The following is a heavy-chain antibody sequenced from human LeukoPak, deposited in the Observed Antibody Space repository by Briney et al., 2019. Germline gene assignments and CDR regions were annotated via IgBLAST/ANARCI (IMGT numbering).Heavy chain of an antibody. CDR1: GFTFSSYW. D-gene: IGHD3-10*01. V-gene: IGHV3-7*01. Sequence: GGSLRLSCAASGFTFSSYWMSWVRQAPGKGLEWVANIKQDGSEKYYVDSVKGRFTISRDNAKNSLYLQMNSLRAEDTAVYYCATSPVRGSGSYYAINDYWGQGILVTVSS. CDR3: ATSPVRGSGSYYAINDY. J-gene: IGHJ4*02. CDR2: IKQDGSEK.